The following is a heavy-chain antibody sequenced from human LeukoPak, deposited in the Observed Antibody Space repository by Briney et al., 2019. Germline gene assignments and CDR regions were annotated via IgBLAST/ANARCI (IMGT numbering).Heavy chain of an antibody. J-gene: IGHJ6*03. D-gene: IGHD6-6*01. V-gene: IGHV3-48*03. CDR1: GFTFSSYE. CDR3: AKDIAARGDYYYYMDV. CDR2: ISSSGSTI. Sequence: GGSLRLSCAASGFTFSSYEMNWVRQAPGKGLEWVSYISSSGSTIYYADSVKGRFTISRDNSKNSLYLQMNSLRAEDTALYYCAKDIAARGDYYYYMDVWGKGTTVTVSS.